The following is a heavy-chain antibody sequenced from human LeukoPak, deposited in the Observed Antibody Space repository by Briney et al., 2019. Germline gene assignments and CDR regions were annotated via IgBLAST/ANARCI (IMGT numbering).Heavy chain of an antibody. CDR3: ARETQPYGHHLNAFDI. J-gene: IGHJ3*02. D-gene: IGHD1-14*01. V-gene: IGHV4-61*01. CDR2: IYYSGST. CDR1: GGSVSSDSYY. Sequence: SETLSLTCTVSGGSVSSDSYYWSWIRQPPGKGLEWIGYIYYSGSTNYNPSLKSRVTISVDTSKNQFSLKLSSVTAADTAVYYCARETQPYGHHLNAFDIWGQGTMVTVSS.